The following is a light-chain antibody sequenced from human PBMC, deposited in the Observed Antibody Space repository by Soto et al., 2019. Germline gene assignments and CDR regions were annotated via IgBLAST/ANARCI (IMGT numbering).Light chain of an antibody. CDR1: QSVVNY. Sequence: EVVLTQSPGTLSLSPGERATLSCRTSQSVVNYQLAWYRQKPGQAPRLLIYNTFHRATGIPDRFSGTGSETDFTLTISSLEPEDFAVYYCQQRSNWPPITFGQGTRLEIK. V-gene: IGKV3-11*01. CDR3: QQRSNWPPIT. CDR2: NTF. J-gene: IGKJ5*01.